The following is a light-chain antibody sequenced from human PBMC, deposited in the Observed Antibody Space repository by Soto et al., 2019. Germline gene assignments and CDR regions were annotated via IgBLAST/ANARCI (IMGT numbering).Light chain of an antibody. V-gene: IGKV3-11*01. Sequence: EIVLTQSPATLSGSPGEGATISCRASEGVGKDVAWYQQKPGQPPRLLIYDVSGRAPGVPARFSGSRAETDFSYTSINLVAAEFAVYYWQQIDRWTLTFGGGTKVEIK. CDR2: DVS. CDR1: EGVGKD. J-gene: IGKJ4*01. CDR3: QQIDRWTLT.